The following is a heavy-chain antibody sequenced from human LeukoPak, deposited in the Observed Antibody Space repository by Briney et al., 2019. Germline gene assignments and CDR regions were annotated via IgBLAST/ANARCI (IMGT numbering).Heavy chain of an antibody. CDR2: IKQDGSDK. Sequence: GGSLRLSCAASGFTFNNYWMTWVRQAPGKGLEWVANIKQDGSDKYYVDSVKGRFTISRDNAKNSLYLQMNSLRAEDTALYYCAKEQTSSGYFDYWGQGTLVTVSS. CDR3: AKEQTSSGYFDY. V-gene: IGHV3-7*05. CDR1: GFTFNNYW. J-gene: IGHJ4*02. D-gene: IGHD3-10*01.